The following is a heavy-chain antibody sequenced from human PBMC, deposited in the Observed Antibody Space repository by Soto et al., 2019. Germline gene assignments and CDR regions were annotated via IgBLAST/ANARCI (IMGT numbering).Heavy chain of an antibody. Sequence: ASVKVSCKASGYTFTSYGISWVRQAPGQGLEWMGWISAYNGNTNYAQKLQGRVTITRDTSASTAYMELSSLRSEDTAVYYCAKSATVPAAIAYWGQGTLVTVSS. J-gene: IGHJ4*02. V-gene: IGHV1-18*01. D-gene: IGHD2-2*02. CDR2: ISAYNGNT. CDR1: GYTFTSYG. CDR3: AKSATVPAAIAY.